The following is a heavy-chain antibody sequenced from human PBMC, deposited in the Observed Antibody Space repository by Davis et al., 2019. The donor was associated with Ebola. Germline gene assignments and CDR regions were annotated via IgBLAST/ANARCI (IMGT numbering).Heavy chain of an antibody. Sequence: GSLRLSCTVSGGSISSYYWSWIRQPPGKGLEWIGYIYYSGSTNYNPSLKSRVTISVDTSKNQFSLKLSSVTAADTAVYYCARDPRIAVAGYYGMDVWGKGTTVTVSS. J-gene: IGHJ6*04. CDR3: ARDPRIAVAGYYGMDV. D-gene: IGHD6-19*01. CDR2: IYYSGST. V-gene: IGHV4-59*01. CDR1: GGSISSYY.